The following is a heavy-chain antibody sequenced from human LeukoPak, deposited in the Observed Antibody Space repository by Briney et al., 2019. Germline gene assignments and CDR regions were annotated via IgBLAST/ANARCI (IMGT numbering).Heavy chain of an antibody. V-gene: IGHV1-2*02. CDR1: GYTFTGYY. J-gene: IGHJ6*02. CDR3: ARPDFWSGRSMDV. D-gene: IGHD3-3*01. CDR2: INPNSGGT. Sequence: GASVKVSCKASGYTFTGYYMHWVRQAPGQGLEWMGWINPNSGGTNYAQKFQGRVTMTRDTSISTAYMELSRLRSDDTAVYYYARPDFWSGRSMDVWGQGTTVTVSS.